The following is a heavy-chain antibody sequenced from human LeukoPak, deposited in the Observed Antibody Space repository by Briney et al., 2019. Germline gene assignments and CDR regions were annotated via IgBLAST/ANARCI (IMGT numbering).Heavy chain of an antibody. CDR1: GDSVSSKNGA. CDR2: TYYRSKWYN. Sequence: SQTLSLTCVVSGDSVSSKNGAWNWIRHSPSRALNWLGRTYYRSKWYNDYAESMEGRMTISQDTSKNQYSLHLNSVTPDNTAVYYCARDLGTTGWHTFDYWGQGTLVTVSS. D-gene: IGHD6-19*01. V-gene: IGHV6-1*01. CDR3: ARDLGTTGWHTFDY. J-gene: IGHJ4*02.